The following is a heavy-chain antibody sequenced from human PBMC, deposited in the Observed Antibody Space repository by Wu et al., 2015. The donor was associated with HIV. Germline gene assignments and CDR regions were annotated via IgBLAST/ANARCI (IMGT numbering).Heavy chain of an antibody. CDR3: ARGIAVAGAFGMDV. J-gene: IGHJ6*02. CDR2: INPSAGST. Sequence: QVQLVQSGAEVRKPGASVKVFCKASGYSFTTYYLNWVRQAPGQGLEWMGIINPSAGSTTYAQKFQGRVTMTRDTSTTTVYMELSSLRSEDTAVYYCARGIAVAGAFGMDVWGQGTTVTVSS. CDR1: GYSFTTYY. V-gene: IGHV1-46*01. D-gene: IGHD6-19*01.